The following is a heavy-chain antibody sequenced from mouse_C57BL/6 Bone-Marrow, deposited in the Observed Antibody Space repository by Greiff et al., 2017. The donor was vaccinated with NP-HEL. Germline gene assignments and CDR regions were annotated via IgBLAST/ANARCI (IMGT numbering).Heavy chain of an antibody. V-gene: IGHV5-15*04. J-gene: IGHJ4*01. CDR3: ARHYYYGSSYDAMDY. CDR1: GFTFSDYG. Sequence: EVMLVESGGGLVQPGGSLKLSCAASGFTFSDYGMAWVRQAPRKGPEWVAFISNLAYSIYYADTVKGRFTISRENAKNTLYLEMSSLRSEDTAMYYCARHYYYGSSYDAMDYWGQGTSVTVSS. D-gene: IGHD1-1*01. CDR2: ISNLAYSI.